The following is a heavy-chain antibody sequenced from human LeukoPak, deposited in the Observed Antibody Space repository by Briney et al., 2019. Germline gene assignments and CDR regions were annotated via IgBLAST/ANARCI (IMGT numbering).Heavy chain of an antibody. CDR2: IYYTGGT. CDR3: ARHIMLSWGVVPAAPGAFDI. D-gene: IGHD2-2*01. V-gene: IGHV4-39*01. Sequence: SETLSLTCSVSGGSITSSSYYWGWIRQPPEKGLEWIGSIYYTGGTNYSPSLKSRVAISVDTAKNQFSLKLSSVTAADTAVYYCARHIMLSWGVVPAAPGAFDIWGQGTMVTVSS. CDR1: GGSITSSSYY. J-gene: IGHJ3*02.